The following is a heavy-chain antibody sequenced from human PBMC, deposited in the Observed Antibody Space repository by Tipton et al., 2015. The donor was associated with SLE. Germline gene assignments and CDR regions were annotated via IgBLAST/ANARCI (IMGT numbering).Heavy chain of an antibody. V-gene: IGHV4-39*07. J-gene: IGHJ5*02. Sequence: TLSLTCTVSGGSISRSDFFWGWIRHLPGKGLEWIGSLYYSGTTYYNPSLQSRATMSVDTSESQFSLKLNSVTAADTAVYYCARGGIQLWNWFDPWGQGTLVTVSS. CDR2: LYYSGTT. CDR1: GGSISRSDFF. CDR3: ARGGIQLWNWFDP. D-gene: IGHD5-18*01.